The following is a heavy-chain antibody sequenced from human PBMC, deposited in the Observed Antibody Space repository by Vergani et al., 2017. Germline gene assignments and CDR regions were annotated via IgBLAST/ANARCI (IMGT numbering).Heavy chain of an antibody. D-gene: IGHD2-2*01. Sequence: EVQLLESGGGLVQPGGSLRLSCAASGFTFSSYAMSWVRQAPGKGLEWVSAISGSGGSTYYADSVKGRFTISRDNSKNTLYLQMNSLRAEDTAVYYCAKDQAGPAASDYYYGMDVWGQGTTVTVSS. J-gene: IGHJ6*02. CDR2: ISGSGGST. CDR3: AKDQAGPAASDYYYGMDV. V-gene: IGHV3-23*01. CDR1: GFTFSSYA.